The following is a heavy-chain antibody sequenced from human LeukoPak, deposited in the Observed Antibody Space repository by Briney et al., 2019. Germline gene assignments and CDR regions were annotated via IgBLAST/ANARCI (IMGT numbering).Heavy chain of an antibody. J-gene: IGHJ4*02. CDR1: GGSIGSYY. CDR3: ARSKIAVADYYFDY. Sequence: SETLSLTCTVSGGSIGSYYWSWIRQPAGKGLEWIGRIYTSGSTNYNPSLKSRVTMSVDTSKNQFSLKLSSVTAADTAVYYCARSKIAVADYYFDYWGQGTLVTVSS. V-gene: IGHV4-4*07. D-gene: IGHD6-19*01. CDR2: IYTSGST.